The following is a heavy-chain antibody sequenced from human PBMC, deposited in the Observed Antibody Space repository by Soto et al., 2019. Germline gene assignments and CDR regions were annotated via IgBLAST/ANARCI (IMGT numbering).Heavy chain of an antibody. Sequence: QVQLVQSGAEVKKPGSSVKVSCKASGGTFSSYAISWVRQAPGQGLEWMGGIIPIFGTANYAQKFQGRVTITADESTSTDYMELSSLSSEDTAVYYCARDQRPYDSSAFDYWGKGTLVTVSS. V-gene: IGHV1-69*12. D-gene: IGHD3-22*01. CDR1: GGTFSSYA. CDR3: ARDQRPYDSSAFDY. J-gene: IGHJ4*02. CDR2: IIPIFGTA.